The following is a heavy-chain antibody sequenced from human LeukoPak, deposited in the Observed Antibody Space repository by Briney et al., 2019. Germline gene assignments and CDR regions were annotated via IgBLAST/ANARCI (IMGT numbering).Heavy chain of an antibody. J-gene: IGHJ4*02. V-gene: IGHV3-30*02. CDR3: AKDLPAPYFDY. Sequence: GGSLRLSCAASGFTFSSNGMHWVRHGPGKGPEWVAFIRYGGNIKYYADSVRGRCTISPDNSKNTLYLQMNSLGAEDTAVYYCAKDLPAPYFDYWGQGTLVTVSS. D-gene: IGHD2-2*01. CDR1: GFTFSSNG. CDR2: IRYGGNIK.